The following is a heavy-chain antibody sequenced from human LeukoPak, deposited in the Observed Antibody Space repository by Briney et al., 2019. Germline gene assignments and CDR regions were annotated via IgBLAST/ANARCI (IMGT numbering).Heavy chain of an antibody. Sequence: ASVKVSCKASGYTFTDYYMHWVRQAPGQGLEWMGWINPNSGGTNYAQKFQGRVTMTRDTSISTAYMELSRLRSDDTAVYYCARQRRFPRVLDHYYYYMDVWGKGTTVTVSS. CDR2: INPNSGGT. CDR3: ARQRRFPRVLDHYYYYMDV. D-gene: IGHD3-10*01. J-gene: IGHJ6*03. CDR1: GYTFTDYY. V-gene: IGHV1-2*02.